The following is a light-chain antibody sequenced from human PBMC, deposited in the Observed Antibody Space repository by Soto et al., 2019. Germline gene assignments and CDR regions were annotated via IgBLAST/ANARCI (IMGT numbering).Light chain of an antibody. V-gene: IGKV3-20*01. Sequence: EFELTQSPGTLSLSPGERATLSCRASQSIITLAWYKQKPGRAPRLLIFGVSRRATGIPDRFSGSGSGTDLTITINRLEPEDFEVYYCQQYGSSSRTFGQGTKMDIK. CDR2: GVS. CDR3: QQYGSSSRT. CDR1: QSIIT. J-gene: IGKJ1*01.